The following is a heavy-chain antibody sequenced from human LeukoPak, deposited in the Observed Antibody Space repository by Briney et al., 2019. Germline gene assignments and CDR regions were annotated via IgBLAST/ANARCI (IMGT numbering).Heavy chain of an antibody. CDR1: GGSVGSYY. CDR2: IYTSGST. V-gene: IGHV4-4*07. Sequence: PSETLSLTCSVSGGSVGSYYWRWIRQPAGKGLEWSGRIYTSGSTNYNRSRRSRATLSLDKSKSQFSLNLTSATGAYTAVFYCARDLSYCSSTRCYAPYYFDYWGQGTLVTVSS. D-gene: IGHD2-2*01. J-gene: IGHJ4*02. CDR3: ARDLSYCSSTRCYAPYYFDY.